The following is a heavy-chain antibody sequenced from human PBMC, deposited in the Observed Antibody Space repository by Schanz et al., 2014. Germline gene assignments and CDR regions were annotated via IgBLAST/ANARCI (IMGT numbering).Heavy chain of an antibody. Sequence: QVQLVQSGAEVKKPGASVKVSCKASGYTFSGYYMHWVRQAPGQGLEWMGWINPNSGGTNYAQKLQGRVTMTRDTSISTAYMELSRLRSDDTAVYYCARNTRNNIGSTSSSWGQGTLVTVSS. J-gene: IGHJ5*02. CDR1: GYTFSGYY. V-gene: IGHV1-2*02. CDR2: INPNSGGT. CDR3: ARNTRNNIGSTSSS. D-gene: IGHD2-2*01.